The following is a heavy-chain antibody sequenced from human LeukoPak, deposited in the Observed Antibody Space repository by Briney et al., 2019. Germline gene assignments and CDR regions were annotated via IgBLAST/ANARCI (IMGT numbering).Heavy chain of an antibody. D-gene: IGHD3-22*01. CDR2: ISYDGSNK. CDR1: EFTFSSYG. CDR3: AKDGFHDSSGYYYDYYYYGMDV. J-gene: IGHJ6*02. V-gene: IGHV3-30*18. Sequence: PGGSLRLSCAASEFTFSSYGMHWVRQAPGKGLEWVAVISYDGSNKYYADSVKGRFTISRDNSKNTLYLQMNSLRAEDTAVYYCAKDGFHDSSGYYYDYYYYGMDVWGQGTTVTVSS.